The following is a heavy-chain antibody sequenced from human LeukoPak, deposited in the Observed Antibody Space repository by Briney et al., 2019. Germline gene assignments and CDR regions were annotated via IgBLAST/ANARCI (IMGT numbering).Heavy chain of an antibody. D-gene: IGHD3-22*01. Sequence: PSETLSLTCAVSAASISNYYWSWVRQAPGKGLEWVGYISTSGSTNYNPSLKSRVSISLHTSKNRFSLNLNFVTAADTAVYYCASPRSGYRYTFDYWRQGPLVPVSS. J-gene: IGHJ4*02. CDR2: ISTSGST. CDR3: ASPRSGYRYTFDY. V-gene: IGHV4-4*09. CDR1: AASISNYY.